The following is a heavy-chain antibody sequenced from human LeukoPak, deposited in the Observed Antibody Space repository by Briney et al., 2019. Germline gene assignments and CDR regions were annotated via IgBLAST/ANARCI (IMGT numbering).Heavy chain of an antibody. J-gene: IGHJ4*02. CDR3: ARRRAAAGTGYYFDY. Sequence: SETLSLTCTVSGGSISSGDYYWSWIRQPPGKGLEWIGYIYYSGSTYYNPSLKSRVTISVDTSKNQFSLKLSSVTAADTAVYYCARRRAAAGTGYYFDYWGQGTLVTVSS. CDR1: GGSISSGDYY. V-gene: IGHV4-30-4*08. D-gene: IGHD6-13*01. CDR2: IYYSGST.